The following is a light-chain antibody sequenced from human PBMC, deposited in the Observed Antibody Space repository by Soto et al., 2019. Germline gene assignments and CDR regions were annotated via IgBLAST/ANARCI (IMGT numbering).Light chain of an antibody. CDR3: QQRSNLLT. CDR2: DAS. CDR1: QSVSSY. Sequence: EIVLTQSPATLSLSPGERATLSCRASQSVSSYLAWYQQKPGQAPRLLIYDASNRATGLPARFSGSGSGTDFTITISSLDPEEFAVYYCQQRSNLLTFGGVTKVEIK. V-gene: IGKV3-11*01. J-gene: IGKJ4*01.